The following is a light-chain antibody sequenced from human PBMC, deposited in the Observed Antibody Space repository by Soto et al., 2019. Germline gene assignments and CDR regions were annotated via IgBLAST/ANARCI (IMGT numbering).Light chain of an antibody. V-gene: IGKV3-11*01. Sequence: EIVLTQSPATPSLSPGERATLSCRAIQSVSRYLAWYQQKPGQAPRLLMYDASNRATGIPARFSGSGSGTDFTLTISSLEPEDFEVYYCQQRSNWPLTFGGGTKVDIK. CDR2: DAS. J-gene: IGKJ4*01. CDR1: QSVSRY. CDR3: QQRSNWPLT.